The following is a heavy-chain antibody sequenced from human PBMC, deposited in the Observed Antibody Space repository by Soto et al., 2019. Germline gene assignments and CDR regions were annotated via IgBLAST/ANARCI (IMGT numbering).Heavy chain of an antibody. CDR3: TTDRDTVVTPYYYGMDV. Sequence: LRVPCAASEGTCVDVGVRWIRQDPGKGLEWVGRIKSKTDGGTTDYAAPVKGRFTISRDDSKNTLYLQMNSLKTEDTAVYYCTTDRDTVVTPYYYGMDVLGQGTTVTGSS. D-gene: IGHD2-15*01. CDR2: IKSKTDGGTT. CDR1: EGTCVDVG. J-gene: IGHJ6*02. V-gene: IGHV3-15*01.